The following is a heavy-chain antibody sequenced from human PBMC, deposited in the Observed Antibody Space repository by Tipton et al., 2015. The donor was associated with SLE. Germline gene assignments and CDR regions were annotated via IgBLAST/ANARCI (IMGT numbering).Heavy chain of an antibody. Sequence: SLRLSCAASGFTFSSYWMHWVRQAPGRGLIWVSRINSDGSSTNYADSVKGRFIISRDNAKNTVYLQMNSLRAEDTAVYYCARSPRRYSSVYYRYFDLWGRGTLVTVSS. CDR1: GFTFSSYW. V-gene: IGHV3-74*01. J-gene: IGHJ2*01. D-gene: IGHD6-19*01. CDR2: INSDGSST. CDR3: ARSPRRYSSVYYRYFDL.